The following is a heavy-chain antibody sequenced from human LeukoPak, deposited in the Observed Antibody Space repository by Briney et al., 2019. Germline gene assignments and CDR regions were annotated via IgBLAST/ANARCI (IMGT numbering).Heavy chain of an antibody. CDR1: GFTLSSYG. J-gene: IGHJ3*02. V-gene: IGHV3-15*01. Sequence: GGSLRLSCAASGFTLSSYGMHWVRQAPGKGLEWVGRIKSKTDGGTTDYAAPVKGRFTISRDDSKNTLYLQMNSLKTEDTAVYYCTTDEAWRRTGAFDIWGQGTMVTVSS. D-gene: IGHD1-14*01. CDR3: TTDEAWRRTGAFDI. CDR2: IKSKTDGGTT.